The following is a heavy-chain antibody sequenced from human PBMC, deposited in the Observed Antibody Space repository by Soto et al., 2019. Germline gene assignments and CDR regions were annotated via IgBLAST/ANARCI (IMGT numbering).Heavy chain of an antibody. V-gene: IGHV1-69*02. CDR1: GGTFSSYT. D-gene: IGHD3-10*01. J-gene: IGHJ4*02. Sequence: QVQLVQSGAEVKKPGSSVKVSCKASGGTFSSYTISWVRQAPGQGLEWMGRIIPILGIANYAQKFQGRVTITADKSTSTAYMELSSLRSEDTDVYYCARGEDGSGSYPPSVDYWGQGTLVTVSS. CDR2: IIPILGIA. CDR3: ARGEDGSGSYPPSVDY.